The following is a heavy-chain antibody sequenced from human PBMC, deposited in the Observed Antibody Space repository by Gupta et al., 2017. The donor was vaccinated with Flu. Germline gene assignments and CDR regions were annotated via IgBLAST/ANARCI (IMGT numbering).Heavy chain of an antibody. CDR3: ALRYCSSTSCFHAFDI. CDR1: GGSFSGYY. V-gene: IGHV4-34*01. J-gene: IGHJ3*02. Sequence: QVQLQQWGAGLLKPSETLSLTGAVYGGSFSGYYWSWIRQPPGKGLEWIGEINHSGSTNYNPSLKSRVTISVDTSKNQFSLKLSSVTAADTAVYYCALRYCSSTSCFHAFDIWGQGTMVTVSS. CDR2: INHSGST. D-gene: IGHD2-2*01.